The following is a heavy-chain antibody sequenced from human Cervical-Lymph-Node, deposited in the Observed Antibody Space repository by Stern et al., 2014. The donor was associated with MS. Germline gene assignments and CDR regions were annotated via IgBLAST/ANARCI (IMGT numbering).Heavy chain of an antibody. CDR3: ARDDYGDHNWFDS. J-gene: IGHJ5*01. CDR2: VIPVLDIA. CDR1: GGTFKKYA. D-gene: IGHD4-17*01. V-gene: IGHV1-69*09. Sequence: VQLVESGAEVKKPGSSVNVSCKPSGGTFKKYAISWVRQAPGQGLEWMGRVIPVLDIAKTAQKFQGRVTITADKSTSTAYMELSSLTSEDTAVYYCARDDYGDHNWFDSWGQGTLVTVSS.